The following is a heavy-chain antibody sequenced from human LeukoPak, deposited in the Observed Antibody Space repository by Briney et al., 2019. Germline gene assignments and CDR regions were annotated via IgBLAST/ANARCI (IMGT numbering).Heavy chain of an antibody. Sequence: SETLSLTCTVSGGSISSYYWSWIRQPPGKGLEWIGYIYYSGSTNYNPSLESRVTISVDTSKNQFSLKLSSVTAADTAVYYCARSLDSGWSAFDYWGQGTLVTVSS. D-gene: IGHD6-19*01. CDR3: ARSLDSGWSAFDY. CDR2: IYYSGST. V-gene: IGHV4-59*08. J-gene: IGHJ4*02. CDR1: GGSISSYY.